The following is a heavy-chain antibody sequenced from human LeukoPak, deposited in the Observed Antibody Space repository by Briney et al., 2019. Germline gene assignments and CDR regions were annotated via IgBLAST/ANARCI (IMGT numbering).Heavy chain of an antibody. V-gene: IGHV7-4-1*02. D-gene: IGHD1-26*01. J-gene: IGHJ5*02. CDR1: GYTFTSYA. CDR3: ARGLVGARGNWFDP. CDR2: INTNTGNP. Sequence: ASVKVSCKASGYTFTSYAMNWVRQAPGQGLEWMGWINTNTGNPTYAQGFTGRFVFSLDTSVSTAYLQISSLKAEDTAVYYCARGLVGARGNWFDPWGQGTLVTVSS.